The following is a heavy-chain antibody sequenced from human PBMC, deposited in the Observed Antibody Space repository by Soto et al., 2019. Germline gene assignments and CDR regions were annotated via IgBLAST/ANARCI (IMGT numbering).Heavy chain of an antibody. J-gene: IGHJ4*02. D-gene: IGHD2-2*02. CDR1: GGTMSSYY. CDR3: ARGRYNRYYFDY. Sequence: PSDTMSLTCTVSGGTMSSYYWSWIRQPAGKGLEWIGRVYSSGSTNYNPSLESRVTILVDKSKNQFSLKLSSVTAADTAVYYCARGRYNRYYFDYWGQGTQVTVSS. CDR2: VYSSGST. V-gene: IGHV4-4*07.